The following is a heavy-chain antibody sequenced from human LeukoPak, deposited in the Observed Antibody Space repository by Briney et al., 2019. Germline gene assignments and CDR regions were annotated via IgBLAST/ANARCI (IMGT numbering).Heavy chain of an antibody. D-gene: IGHD3-10*01. CDR1: GDSISSSSYY. V-gene: IGHV4-39*07. Sequence: PSETLSLTCTVSGDSISSSSYYWRWIRQPPGKGLEWIGSINYSGSTYYNPSLKSRVTMSLDTSKNQFSLNLSSVTAADTAVYFCARTRLWFGESDGFDIWGQGTMVTVSS. CDR3: ARTRLWFGESDGFDI. J-gene: IGHJ3*02. CDR2: INYSGST.